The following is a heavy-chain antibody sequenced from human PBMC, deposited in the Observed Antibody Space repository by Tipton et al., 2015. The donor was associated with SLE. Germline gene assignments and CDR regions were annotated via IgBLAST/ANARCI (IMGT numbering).Heavy chain of an antibody. Sequence: SLRLSCAVSGFTFDDSVHDSAMHWVRQVPGKGLEWVSGISWNGDSTHYADSVKGRFIISRDNTNNFLYLHMNSLRLEDTAFYYCAKGMGRSAAWGMAVDYWGQGTLVSVSS. V-gene: IGHV3-9*01. D-gene: IGHD6-19*01. CDR1: GFTFDDSVHDSA. J-gene: IGHJ4*02. CDR3: AKGMGRSAAWGMAVDY. CDR2: ISWNGDST.